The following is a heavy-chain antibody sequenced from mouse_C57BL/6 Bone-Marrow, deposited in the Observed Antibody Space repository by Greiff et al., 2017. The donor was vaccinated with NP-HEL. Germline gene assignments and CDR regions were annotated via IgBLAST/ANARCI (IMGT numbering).Heavy chain of an antibody. D-gene: IGHD1-1*01. V-gene: IGHV1-64*01. CDR3: ARHGSSLFAY. J-gene: IGHJ3*01. CDR1: GYTFTSYW. Sequence: VQLQQSGAELVKPGASVKLSCKASGYTFTSYWMHWVKQRPGQGLEWIGMIHPNSGSTNYNEKFKSKATLTVDKSSSTAYMQLSSLTSEDSAVYYCARHGSSLFAYWGQGTLVTVSA. CDR2: IHPNSGST.